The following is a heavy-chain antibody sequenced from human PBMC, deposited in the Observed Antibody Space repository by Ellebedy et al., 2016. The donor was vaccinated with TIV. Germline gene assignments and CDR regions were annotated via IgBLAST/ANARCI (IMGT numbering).Heavy chain of an antibody. CDR2: IFPGDSQT. CDR1: GYSFTSYW. Sequence: PGGSLRLSCKGSGYSFTSYWIGWVRQMPGKGLAWMGIIFPGDSQTLYSPSFQGQVTISADKSISTAYLPWSSLKAADTAGYYCARQGELPLDYWGQGTLVTVSS. V-gene: IGHV5-51*01. CDR3: ARQGELPLDY. D-gene: IGHD3-16*01. J-gene: IGHJ4*02.